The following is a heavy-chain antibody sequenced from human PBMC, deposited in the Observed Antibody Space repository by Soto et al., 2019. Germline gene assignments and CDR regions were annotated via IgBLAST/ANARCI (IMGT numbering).Heavy chain of an antibody. D-gene: IGHD6-19*01. V-gene: IGHV4-39*01. Sequence: QLQLQESGPGLVKPSETLSLTCTVSGGSISSSSYYWGWIRQPPGKGLEWIGSIYYSGSTYYNPSLKSRVTISVDTSKNQFSLKLSSVTAADTAVYYCARHDGPTVAGYWYFDLWGRGTLVTVSS. CDR2: IYYSGST. J-gene: IGHJ2*01. CDR3: ARHDGPTVAGYWYFDL. CDR1: GGSISSSSYY.